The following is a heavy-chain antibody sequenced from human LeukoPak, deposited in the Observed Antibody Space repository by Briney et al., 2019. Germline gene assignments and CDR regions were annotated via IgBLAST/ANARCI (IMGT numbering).Heavy chain of an antibody. Sequence: PGGCLRLSCAASGFTFSGSTMHWVRQASGKGLEWIGRIRNKANNYATAYAASVKGRFTISRDDSKNTAYLQMNSLKTEDTAVYYCTQPSGVEGNFWGQGTLVTVSS. CDR3: TQPSGVEGNF. J-gene: IGHJ4*02. D-gene: IGHD5-24*01. V-gene: IGHV3-73*01. CDR1: GFTFSGST. CDR2: IRNKANNYAT.